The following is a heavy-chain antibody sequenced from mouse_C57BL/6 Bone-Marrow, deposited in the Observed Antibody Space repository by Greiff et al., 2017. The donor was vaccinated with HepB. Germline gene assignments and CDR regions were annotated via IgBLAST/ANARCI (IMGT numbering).Heavy chain of an antibody. Sequence: VQLHQSGPELVMPVASVNLSCQASGYTFTSSCMHWVTQRPGHGLEWIGEICPSASYTNYNQKFKGKSTLTVIKSSSTACMQLSSLTSGDSAVYYCARRRATVVAFDYWGQGTTLTVSS. CDR3: ARRRATVVAFDY. CDR2: ICPSASYT. D-gene: IGHD1-1*01. J-gene: IGHJ2*01. V-gene: IGHV1-69*01. CDR1: GYTFTSSC.